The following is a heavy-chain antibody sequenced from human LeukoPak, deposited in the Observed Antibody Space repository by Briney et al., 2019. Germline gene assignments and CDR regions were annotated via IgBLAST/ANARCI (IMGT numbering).Heavy chain of an antibody. D-gene: IGHD2-15*01. CDR3: AKNVVVKRYIDF. CDR1: GFTFSNHA. CDR2: ISGGGRTT. V-gene: IGHV3-23*01. Sequence: GGSLRLSCAASGFTFSNHAMSWVRQAPGQGLQWVAVISGGGRTTEYADFVKGRFTISRDNSKNTLSPQMNSLTVEDTAIYFCAKNVVVKRYIDFWGQGTLVTVSS. J-gene: IGHJ4*02.